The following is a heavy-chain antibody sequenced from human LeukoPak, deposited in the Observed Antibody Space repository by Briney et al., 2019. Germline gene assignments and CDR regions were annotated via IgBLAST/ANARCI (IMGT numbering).Heavy chain of an antibody. Sequence: SETLSLTCAVYGGSFSGYYWSWIRQPPGKGLEWIGEINHSGSTNYNPSLKSRVTISVDTSKNQFSLKLSSVTAADTAVYYCARVSDDILTGFLDVWGRDHGHHLL. V-gene: IGHV4-34*01. D-gene: IGHD3-9*01. CDR2: INHSGST. CDR3: ARVSDDILTGFLDV. J-gene: IGHJ6*04. CDR1: GGSFSGYY.